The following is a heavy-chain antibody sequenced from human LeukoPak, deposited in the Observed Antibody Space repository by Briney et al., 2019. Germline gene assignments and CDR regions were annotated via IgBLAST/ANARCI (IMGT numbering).Heavy chain of an antibody. V-gene: IGHV3-11*01. D-gene: IGHD2-2*01. CDR3: ARGFDCSSTSCSCMDV. CDR2: ISSSGSNI. Sequence: GGSLRLSCVASGFPFSDYYMSWIRQAPGKGLDWVSYISSSGSNIYYADSVKGRFTISRDNAKNSLHLQMNSLRAEDTAVYYCARGFDCSSTSCSCMDVWGQGTTVTVSS. CDR1: GFPFSDYY. J-gene: IGHJ6*02.